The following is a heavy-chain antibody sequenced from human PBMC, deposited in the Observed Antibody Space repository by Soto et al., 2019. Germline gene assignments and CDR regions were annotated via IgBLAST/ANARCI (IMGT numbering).Heavy chain of an antibody. J-gene: IGHJ6*03. CDR3: AKVTRADYYYYYYMDV. Sequence: GGSLRLSCAASGFTFSSYAMSWVRQAPGKGLEWVSAISGSGGSTYYADSVKGRFTISRDNSKNTLYLQMNSLRAEDTAVYYCAKVTRADYYYYYYMDVWGKGTTVTVSS. CDR2: ISGSGGST. V-gene: IGHV3-23*01. CDR1: GFTFSSYA.